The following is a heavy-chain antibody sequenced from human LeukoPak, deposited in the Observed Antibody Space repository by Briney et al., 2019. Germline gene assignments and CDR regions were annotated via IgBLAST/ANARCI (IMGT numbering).Heavy chain of an antibody. CDR2: INTDGRTT. Sequence: GGSLRLSCAASGFTFNNHWMHWVRQARGKGLVWISRINTDGRTTDYADSVKGRFTISRDNAKNTLYLQMNSLRAEDTAVYYCGRDVNWNQIDYWGQGSLVTVSS. V-gene: IGHV3-74*01. D-gene: IGHD1-20*01. J-gene: IGHJ4*02. CDR3: GRDVNWNQIDY. CDR1: GFTFNNHW.